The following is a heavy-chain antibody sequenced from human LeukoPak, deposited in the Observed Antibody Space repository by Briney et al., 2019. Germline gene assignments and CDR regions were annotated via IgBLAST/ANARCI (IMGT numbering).Heavy chain of an antibody. Sequence: ASVKVPCKASGYTFTGYYMHWVRQAPGQGLEWMGWINPNSGGTNYAQKFRGRVTMTRDTSIRTAYMELTRLRSDDTAVYYCARIGDHYYGSGSYQSPNWFDPWGQGTLVTVSS. J-gene: IGHJ5*02. V-gene: IGHV1-2*02. CDR2: INPNSGGT. CDR1: GYTFTGYY. CDR3: ARIGDHYYGSGSYQSPNWFDP. D-gene: IGHD3-10*01.